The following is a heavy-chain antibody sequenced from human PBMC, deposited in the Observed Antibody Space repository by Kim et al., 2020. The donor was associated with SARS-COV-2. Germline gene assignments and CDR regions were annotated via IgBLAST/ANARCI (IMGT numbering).Heavy chain of an antibody. J-gene: IGHJ4*02. CDR3: AKASASYSSASLAF. CDR2: IIPPFGKP. D-gene: IGHD3-22*01. V-gene: IGHV1-69*13. CDR1: GGSFRSYA. Sequence: ASVKVSCKASGGSFRSYAMSWVRQAPGQGLEWMGAIIPPFGKPDYAQHFQGRVTITADEYTNTAYLEMSSLRSDDTAVYYCAKASASYSSASLAFWGQGTLVTVSS.